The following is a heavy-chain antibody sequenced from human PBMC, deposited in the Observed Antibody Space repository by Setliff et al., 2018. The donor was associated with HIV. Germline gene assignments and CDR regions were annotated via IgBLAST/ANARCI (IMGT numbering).Heavy chain of an antibody. CDR3: ARGSSTYWYSSFRNYYYHMDV. Sequence: PSETLSLTCAVYGGSFSDNYWSWIRQSPGKGLEWIGEINHSGRTKYSPSLRSRVSISVDTSKTQFSLKLSSVTAADTAVYYCARGSSTYWYSSFRNYYYHMDVWGKGTTVTVSS. CDR1: GGSFSDNY. V-gene: IGHV4-34*01. D-gene: IGHD2-8*02. J-gene: IGHJ6*03. CDR2: INHSGRT.